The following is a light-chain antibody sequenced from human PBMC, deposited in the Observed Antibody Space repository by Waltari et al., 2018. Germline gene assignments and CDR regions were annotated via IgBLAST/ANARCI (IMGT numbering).Light chain of an antibody. J-gene: IGLJ1*01. CDR2: EDT. CDR1: ELPRKY. Sequence: SYELTQTPSVSVSPGQTATITCSGHELPRKYAYWFQQKSGQAPRLVIYEDTNRPSGIPVRFSGSSSGTVATLTITGAQVDDEADYYCYSSDSTGLRVFGGGTTVVVL. CDR3: YSSDSTGLRV. V-gene: IGLV3-10*01.